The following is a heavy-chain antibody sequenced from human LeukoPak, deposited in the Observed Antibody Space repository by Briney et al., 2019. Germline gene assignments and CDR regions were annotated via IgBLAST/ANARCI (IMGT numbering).Heavy chain of an antibody. V-gene: IGHV4-4*07. CDR2: FYTSGST. J-gene: IGHJ4*02. Sequence: SDTLSLTCTVSGGSISSYYWSWIRQPAGKGLEWIGRFYTSGSTNYNPSLKSRVTMSVDTSKNQFSLKLSSVTAADTAVYYCARKAVAGTYFDYWGQGTLVTVSS. CDR1: GGSISSYY. D-gene: IGHD6-19*01. CDR3: ARKAVAGTYFDY.